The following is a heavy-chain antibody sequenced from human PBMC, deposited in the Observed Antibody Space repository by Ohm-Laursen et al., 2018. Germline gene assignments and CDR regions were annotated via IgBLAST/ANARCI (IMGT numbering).Heavy chain of an antibody. CDR2: IYYSGST. J-gene: IGHJ4*02. CDR1: GGSISTSY. Sequence: GTLSLTCTVSGGSISTSYWSWIRQPPGKGLVWIGYIYYSGSTYYNPSLKSRVTISVDTSKNQFSLRRSSVTAADTAVYYCARRELGIFDYWGQGSLVTVSS. CDR3: ARRELGIFDY. D-gene: IGHD7-27*01. V-gene: IGHV4-59*08.